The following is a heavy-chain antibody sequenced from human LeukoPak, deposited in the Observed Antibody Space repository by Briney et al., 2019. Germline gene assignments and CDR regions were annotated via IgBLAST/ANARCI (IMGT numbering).Heavy chain of an antibody. D-gene: IGHD3-3*02. CDR3: TTRPPIFGVVMKIDF. CDR2: IKSKTDGGTT. V-gene: IGHV3-15*01. Sequence: GGSLRLSCAASGFTFSNAWMSWVRQAPGKGLEWVGRIKSKTDGGTTDYAAPVKGRFTISRDDSKNTLYLQMNSLKTEDTAVYYCTTRPPIFGVVMKIDFWGQGPLVTVSS. CDR1: GFTFSNAW. J-gene: IGHJ4*02.